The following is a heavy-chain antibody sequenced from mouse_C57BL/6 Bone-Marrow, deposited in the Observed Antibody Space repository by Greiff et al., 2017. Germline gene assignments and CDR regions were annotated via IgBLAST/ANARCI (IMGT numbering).Heavy chain of an antibody. CDR2: IDPSDSYT. D-gene: IGHD1-1*01. Sequence: QVQLQQPGAELVRPGTSVKLSCKASGYTFTSYWMHWVKPRPGPGLEWIGVIDPSDSYTNYNQKFKGKATLTVDTSSSTAYMQLSSLTSEDSAVYYCAREGFITTVVAPRFAYWGQGTLVTVSA. V-gene: IGHV1-59*01. CDR3: AREGFITTVVAPRFAY. J-gene: IGHJ3*01. CDR1: GYTFTSYW.